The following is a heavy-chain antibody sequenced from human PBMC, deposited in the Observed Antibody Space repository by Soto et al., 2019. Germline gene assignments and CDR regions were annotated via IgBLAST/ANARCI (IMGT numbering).Heavy chain of an antibody. CDR2: ITGGDST. D-gene: IGHD6-13*01. CDR3: ARNVYSSSWSRWDY. J-gene: IGHJ4*02. V-gene: IGHV3-23*01. CDR1: GFTFSSYA. Sequence: GGSLRLSCAASGFTFSSYALSWVRQAPGKGLEWVSAITGGDSTYYADSVKGRFTVSRDNSKNTLYMQMNSLRAEDTAVYYCARNVYSSSWSRWDYWGQGTLVTVSS.